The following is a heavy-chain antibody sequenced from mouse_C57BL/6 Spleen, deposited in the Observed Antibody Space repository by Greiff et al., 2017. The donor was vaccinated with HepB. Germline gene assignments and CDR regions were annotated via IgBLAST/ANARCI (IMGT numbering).Heavy chain of an antibody. J-gene: IGHJ2*01. CDR2: INPSSGYT. CDR1: GYTFTSYT. D-gene: IGHD4-1*01. Sequence: VQLVESGAELARPGASVKMSCKASGYTFTSYTMHWVKQRPGQGLEWIGYINPSSGYTKYNQKFKDKATLTADKSSSTAYMQLSSLTSEDSAVYYCARSGVGRFDYWGQGTTLTVSS. CDR3: ARSGVGRFDY. V-gene: IGHV1-4*01.